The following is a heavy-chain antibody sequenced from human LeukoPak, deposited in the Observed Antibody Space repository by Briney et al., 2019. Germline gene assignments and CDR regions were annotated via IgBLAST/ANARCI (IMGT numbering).Heavy chain of an antibody. CDR3: ARDRRWFGELALGWFDP. Sequence: PGGSLRLSCAASGFIFSSYSMNWVRQAPGKGLEWVSYISSSSSTIYYVDSVKGRFTISRDNAKNSLYLQMNSLRAEDTAVYYCARDRRWFGELALGWFDPWGQGTLVTVSS. CDR2: ISSSSSTI. D-gene: IGHD3-10*01. J-gene: IGHJ5*02. V-gene: IGHV3-48*01. CDR1: GFIFSSYS.